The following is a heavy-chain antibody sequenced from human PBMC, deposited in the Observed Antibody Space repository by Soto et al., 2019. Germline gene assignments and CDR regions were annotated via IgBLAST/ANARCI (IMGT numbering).Heavy chain of an antibody. CDR1: GDTFSSYT. Sequence: QVQLVQSGAEVKMPGSSVKVSCRASGDTFSSYTVNWLRQAPGRGLEWMGRIIPVLTTTDYAQKFRGRVTSTADKSSNTVYMEMTSLSSDDPAVYYCARRRYCGYDCYHKHYYGMDVWGQGTTVTVAS. D-gene: IGHD2-21*02. V-gene: IGHV1-69*08. J-gene: IGHJ6*02. CDR2: IIPVLTTT. CDR3: ARRRYCGYDCYHKHYYGMDV.